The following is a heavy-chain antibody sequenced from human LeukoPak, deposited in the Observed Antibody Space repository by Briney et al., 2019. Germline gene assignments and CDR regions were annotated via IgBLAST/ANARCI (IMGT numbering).Heavy chain of an antibody. V-gene: IGHV3-11*04. CDR2: ISSSGSML. CDR1: GFTFTDYY. D-gene: IGHD3-16*02. CDR3: TRDHLFGRGVIVMGY. Sequence: GGSLRLSCTVSGFTFTDYYMSWVRQAPGKGLEWVSYISSSGSMLHYADSVEGRFTISRNNAKNSLYLQMSSLRVEDTAVYYCTRDHLFGRGVIVMGYWGQGPLVTVSS. J-gene: IGHJ4*02.